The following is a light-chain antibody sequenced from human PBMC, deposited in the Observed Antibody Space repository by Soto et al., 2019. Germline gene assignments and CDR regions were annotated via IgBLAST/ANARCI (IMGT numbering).Light chain of an antibody. CDR2: HAS. CDR1: QNIANW. V-gene: IGKV1-5*01. J-gene: IGKJ2*01. Sequence: DIQMTQSPSTLPSFVGDRVTITCRASQNIANWLAWYRQKPGTAPELLIYHASTLVSGVPSRFTGSGSGTEFTLAISGLQPDDFATYYCQQANSFPYTFGQGTKVDMK. CDR3: QQANSFPYT.